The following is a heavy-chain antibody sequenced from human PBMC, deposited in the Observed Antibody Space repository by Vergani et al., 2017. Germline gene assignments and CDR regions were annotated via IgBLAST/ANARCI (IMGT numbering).Heavy chain of an antibody. J-gene: IGHJ4*02. Sequence: QVQLQESGPGLVKPSETLSLTCTVSGGPISSYYWSWVRQPPGKGLEWIGFIYYSGSTNYNPSLKSRVTISVDTSKTQFSLKLSSVTAADTAVYYCARGFYGGNSCFDYGGQGTLVTVSS. CDR3: ARGFYGGNSCFDY. D-gene: IGHD4-23*01. V-gene: IGHV4-59*01. CDR2: IYYSGST. CDR1: GGPISSYY.